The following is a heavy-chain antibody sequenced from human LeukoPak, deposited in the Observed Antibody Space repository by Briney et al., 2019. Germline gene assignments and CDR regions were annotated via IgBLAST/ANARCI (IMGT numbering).Heavy chain of an antibody. Sequence: GGSLRLSCAASGFTFSSYSMKWVRQAPGKGLEWVSSISSSSSYIYYADSVKGRFTISRDNAKNSLYLQMNSLRAEDTAVYYCARDGPSNPDIVATIDPDEYYYYGMDVWGQGTTVTVSS. V-gene: IGHV3-21*01. CDR3: ARDGPSNPDIVATIDPDEYYYYGMDV. J-gene: IGHJ6*02. CDR2: ISSSSSYI. CDR1: GFTFSSYS. D-gene: IGHD5-12*01.